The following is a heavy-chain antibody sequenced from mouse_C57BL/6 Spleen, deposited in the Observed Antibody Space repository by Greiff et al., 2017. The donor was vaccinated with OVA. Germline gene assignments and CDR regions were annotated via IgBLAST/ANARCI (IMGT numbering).Heavy chain of an antibody. CDR3: ASGRGYDGYFDV. J-gene: IGHJ1*03. CDR2: FHPYNDDT. Sequence: QVQLQQSGAELVKPGASVKMSCKASGYTFTTYPIEWMKQNHGKSLEWIGNFHPYNDDTKYNEKFKGKATLTVEKSSSTAYLELSRLTSDDSAVYFCASGRGYDGYFDVWGTGTTVTVSS. CDR1: GYTFTTYP. D-gene: IGHD2-2*01. V-gene: IGHV1-47*01.